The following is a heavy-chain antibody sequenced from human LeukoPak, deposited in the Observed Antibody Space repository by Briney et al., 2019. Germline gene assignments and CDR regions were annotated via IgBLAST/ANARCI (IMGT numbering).Heavy chain of an antibody. CDR3: AKDEGPICLYGDCPFDY. J-gene: IGHJ4*02. CDR2: MSYDESKN. D-gene: IGHD4-17*01. V-gene: IGHV3-30*18. Sequence: GGSLRLSCAASGFSVSSKYMTWVRQAPGKGLEWVAVMSYDESKNKYLESVEGRFTLSRDSSKNTVYLQMNSLRDEDTAVYYCAKDEGPICLYGDCPFDYWGQGHMVPVSS. CDR1: GFSVSSKY.